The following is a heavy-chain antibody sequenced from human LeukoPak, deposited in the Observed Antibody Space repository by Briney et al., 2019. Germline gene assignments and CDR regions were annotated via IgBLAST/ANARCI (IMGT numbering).Heavy chain of an antibody. CDR2: INPNSGGT. D-gene: IGHD3-10*01. CDR1: GYTFTGYY. J-gene: IGHJ4*02. CDR3: ARDRVTMARGVTLGFAY. Sequence: GASVKVSCKASGYTFTGYYMHWVRQAPGQGLEWMGWINPNSGGTNYAQKFQGWVTMTRDTSISTAYMELSRLRSDGTAVYYCARDRVTMARGVTLGFAYWGQGTLVTVSS. V-gene: IGHV1-2*04.